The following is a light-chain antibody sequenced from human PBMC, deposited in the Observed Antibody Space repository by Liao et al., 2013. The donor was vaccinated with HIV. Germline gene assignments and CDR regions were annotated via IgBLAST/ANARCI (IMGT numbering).Light chain of an antibody. Sequence: SYVLTQPPSVSVAPGKTARITCGGNNIGSKSVHWYQQKPGQSPVLVIYQDSKRPSGIPERFSGSNSGNTATLTISRVEAGDEAAYYCQVWDSSSDHPIFGTGTKVTVL. J-gene: IGLJ1*01. CDR2: QDS. CDR1: NIGSKS. CDR3: QVWDSSSDHPI. V-gene: IGLV3-21*01.